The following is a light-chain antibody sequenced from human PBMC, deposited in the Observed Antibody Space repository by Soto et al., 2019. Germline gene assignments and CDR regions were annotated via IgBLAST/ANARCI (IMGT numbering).Light chain of an antibody. CDR1: DIGSNS. CDR2: ADS. Sequence: SYVLTQPPSVSVAPRQTARITCGGKDIGSNSVHWYQQKPGQAPVLVVYADSDRPSGIPDRFSGSNSGNTATLTISGVEDGDEADYYCQVWDTSSDHVVFGGGTKLTVL. CDR3: QVWDTSSDHVV. V-gene: IGLV3-21*02. J-gene: IGLJ2*01.